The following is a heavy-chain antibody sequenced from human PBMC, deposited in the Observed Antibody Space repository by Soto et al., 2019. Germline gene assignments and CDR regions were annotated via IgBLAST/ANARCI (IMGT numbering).Heavy chain of an antibody. V-gene: IGHV4-30-4*01. Sequence: SETLSLTCTVSGGSISSGDYYWGWIRQPPGKGLEWIGYIYYSGSTYYNPSLKSRVTISVDTSKNQFSLKLSSVTAADTAVYYCARDREVRGVIITDYYYYYGMDVWGQGTTVTVSS. J-gene: IGHJ6*02. CDR2: IYYSGST. CDR1: GGSISSGDYY. CDR3: ARDREVRGVIITDYYYYYGMDV. D-gene: IGHD3-10*01.